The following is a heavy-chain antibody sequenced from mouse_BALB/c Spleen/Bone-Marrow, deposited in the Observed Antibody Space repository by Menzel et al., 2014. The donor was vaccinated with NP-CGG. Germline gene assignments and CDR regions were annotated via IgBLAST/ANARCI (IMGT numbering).Heavy chain of an antibody. CDR3: ARAGGYDGFAY. Sequence: VKLMESGAELVKPGASVKLSCKASGYTFTSYWMHWVKQRPGQGFEWIGEINPSNGRADYNEKFRSKATLTVDRSSSTAYMQLSSLTSEDSAVYYCARAGGYDGFAYWGQGTLVTVSA. D-gene: IGHD2-2*01. CDR2: INPSNGRA. CDR1: GYTFTSYW. V-gene: IGHV1S81*02. J-gene: IGHJ3*01.